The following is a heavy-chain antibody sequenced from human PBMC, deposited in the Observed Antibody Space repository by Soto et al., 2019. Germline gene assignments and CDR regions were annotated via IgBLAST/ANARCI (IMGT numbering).Heavy chain of an antibody. D-gene: IGHD6-13*01. J-gene: IGHJ4*02. Sequence: EVQLLESGGGLVQPGGSLRLSCAASGFTFSNYAMTWVRQAPGKGLEWVSVITGSCGGTYFVDSVKGRFTIARDNSKTTAYLQMNSLRAEDTAVYYCAKRPLTAAGFDYWGQGTLVTVSS. CDR1: GFTFSNYA. V-gene: IGHV3-23*01. CDR3: AKRPLTAAGFDY. CDR2: ITGSCGGT.